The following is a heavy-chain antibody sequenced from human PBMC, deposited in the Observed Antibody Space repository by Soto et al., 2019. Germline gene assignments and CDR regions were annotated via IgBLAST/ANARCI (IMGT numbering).Heavy chain of an antibody. V-gene: IGHV3-23*01. CDR1: GFTFSSYA. D-gene: IGHD2-8*01. J-gene: IGHJ3*02. Sequence: GGSLRLSCAASGFTFSSYAMSWVRQAPGKGLEWVSAISGSGGSTYYADSVKGRFTISRDNSKNTLYLQMNSLRAEDTAVYYCATKGEMVYAMEALDIWGQGTMVTVSS. CDR3: ATKGEMVYAMEALDI. CDR2: ISGSGGST.